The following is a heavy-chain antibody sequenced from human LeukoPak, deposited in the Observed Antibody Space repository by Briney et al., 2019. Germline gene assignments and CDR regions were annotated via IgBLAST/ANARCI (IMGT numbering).Heavy chain of an antibody. CDR3: ARAPYYDSSGYLDY. CDR2: ISSSGSTI. Sequence: GGSLRLSCAASGFTFSSYEMNWVRQAPGKGLEWVSYISSSGSTIYYADSVKGRFTISRDNAKNSLYLQINSLRAEDTAVYYCARAPYYDSSGYLDYWGQGTLVTVSS. V-gene: IGHV3-48*03. J-gene: IGHJ4*02. D-gene: IGHD3-22*01. CDR1: GFTFSSYE.